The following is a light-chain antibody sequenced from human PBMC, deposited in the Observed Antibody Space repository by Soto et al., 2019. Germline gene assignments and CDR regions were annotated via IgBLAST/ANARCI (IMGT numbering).Light chain of an antibody. CDR1: QSVLYSSNNKNY. CDR3: QQYYSTPRT. V-gene: IGKV4-1*01. CDR2: WAS. Sequence: DIVMTQSPDSLAVSLGESATINCKSSQSVLYSSNNKNYLAWYQQKPGQPPKLLIYWASTRESGVPDRFSGSGSGADFTLTIGSLQAEDVAVYYGQQYYSTPRTFGQGTKLEIK. J-gene: IGKJ2*01.